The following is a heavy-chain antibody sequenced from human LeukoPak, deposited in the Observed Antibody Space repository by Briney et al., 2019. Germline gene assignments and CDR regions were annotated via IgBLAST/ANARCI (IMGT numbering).Heavy chain of an antibody. J-gene: IGHJ4*02. CDR3: ARAGYCGGDCYDYFDY. Sequence: GESLKISCKGSGYSFTSYWIGWVRQMPGKGLEWMGIIYPGDSDTRYSPSFQGQVTISADKSISTAYLQWSSLKASDTAMYYRARAGYCGGDCYDYFDYWGQGTLVTVSS. CDR1: GYSFTSYW. CDR2: IYPGDSDT. V-gene: IGHV5-51*01. D-gene: IGHD2-21*02.